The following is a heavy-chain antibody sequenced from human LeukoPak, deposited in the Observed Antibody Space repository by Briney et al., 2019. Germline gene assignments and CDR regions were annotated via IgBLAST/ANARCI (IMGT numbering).Heavy chain of an antibody. CDR3: ARDSKIPGYSSYYFDY. CDR1: GGTFSSYA. Sequence: ASVKVSCKASGGTFSSYAISWVRQAPGQGLEWMGRIIPILGIANYAQKFQGRVTITADKSTSTAYMELSSLRSEDTAVYYCARDSKIPGYSSYYFDYWGQGTLVTVSS. V-gene: IGHV1-69*04. D-gene: IGHD5-18*01. J-gene: IGHJ4*02. CDR2: IIPILGIA.